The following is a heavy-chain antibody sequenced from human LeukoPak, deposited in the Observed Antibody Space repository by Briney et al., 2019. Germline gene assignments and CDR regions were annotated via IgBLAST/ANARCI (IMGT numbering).Heavy chain of an antibody. V-gene: IGHV3-23*01. J-gene: IGHJ4*02. Sequence: GGSLSLSCAASGFPFSSYAMSWARPAPGKGLEGDSAICRCGGSTYYADSVKGRFTISRDNSKNTLSLQMNSLRAEDTAVYYCAKETSWNYGPGDYWGQGTLVTVSS. CDR1: GFPFSSYA. CDR3: AKETSWNYGPGDY. CDR2: ICRCGGST. D-gene: IGHD1-7*01.